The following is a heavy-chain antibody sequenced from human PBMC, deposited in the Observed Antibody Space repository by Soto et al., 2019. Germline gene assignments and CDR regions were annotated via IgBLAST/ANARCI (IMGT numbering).Heavy chain of an antibody. CDR1: GGTFSSYT. CDR3: ARGDGGITFGGVIVLGYFDY. V-gene: IGHV1-69*02. J-gene: IGHJ4*02. Sequence: ASVKVSCKASGGTFSSYTISWVRQAPGQGLEWMGRIIPILGIANYAQKFQGRVTITADKSTSTAYMELSSLRSEDTAVYYCARGDGGITFGGVIVLGYFDYWGQGTLVTVSS. CDR2: IIPILGIA. D-gene: IGHD3-16*02.